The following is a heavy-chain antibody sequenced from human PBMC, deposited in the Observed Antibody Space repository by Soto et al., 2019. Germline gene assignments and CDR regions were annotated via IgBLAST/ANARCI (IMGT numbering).Heavy chain of an antibody. CDR1: GFNFSSYV. CDR2: IWYDGGNK. Sequence: QVQLVESGGGVVQPGRSLRLSCAASGFNFSSYVMHWVRQAPGKGLEWVAVIWYDGGNKYYADSVKGRFTISRDNSKNTLYLQMNRLRAEDTAVYYCARDGQWLPRDGLKSSYYFDYWGQGTLVTVSS. D-gene: IGHD6-19*01. V-gene: IGHV3-33*01. J-gene: IGHJ4*02. CDR3: ARDGQWLPRDGLKSSYYFDY.